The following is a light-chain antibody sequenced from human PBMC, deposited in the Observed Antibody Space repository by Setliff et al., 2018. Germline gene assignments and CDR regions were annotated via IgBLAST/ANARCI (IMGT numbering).Light chain of an antibody. CDR3: QQLNSYPRRFT. V-gene: IGKV1-9*01. CDR1: QGISSY. CDR2: AAS. Sequence: DIQLTQSPSFLSASVGDRVTITCRASQGISSYLAWYQQKPGKAPKLPIYAASTLQSGVPSRFSGSGSGTEFTLTISSLQPEDFATYYCQQLNSYPRRFTFGPGTKVDIK. J-gene: IGKJ3*01.